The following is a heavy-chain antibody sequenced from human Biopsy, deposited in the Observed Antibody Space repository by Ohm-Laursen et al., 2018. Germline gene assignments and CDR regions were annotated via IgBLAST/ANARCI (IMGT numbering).Heavy chain of an antibody. V-gene: IGHV1-69*13. CDR3: AKRGVERGGPLAY. J-gene: IGHJ4*02. CDR1: GYTFISYD. CDR2: INSMFGTT. Sequence: SVKVSCKASGYTFISYDIDWVRQAPGQGLEWMGEINSMFGTTNYAQTFQGRVTITADESTSTAYMEVSSLRSEDTAVYYCAKRGVERGGPLAYWGQGTLVTVSS. D-gene: IGHD1-1*01.